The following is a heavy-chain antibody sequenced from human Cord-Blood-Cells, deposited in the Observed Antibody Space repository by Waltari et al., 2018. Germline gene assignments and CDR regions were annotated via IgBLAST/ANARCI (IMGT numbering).Heavy chain of an antibody. V-gene: IGHV4-39*01. D-gene: IGHD5-18*01. CDR3: ALIQLWFDY. CDR2: IYYSGST. Sequence: QLQLQESGPGLVKPSETLSLTRTLSGGSISSSSYYWGWFRQPPGKGLEWIGSIYYSGSTYYNPSLKSRVTISVDTSKNQFSLKLSSVTAADTAVYYCALIQLWFDYWGQGTLVTVSS. CDR1: GGSISSSSYY. J-gene: IGHJ4*02.